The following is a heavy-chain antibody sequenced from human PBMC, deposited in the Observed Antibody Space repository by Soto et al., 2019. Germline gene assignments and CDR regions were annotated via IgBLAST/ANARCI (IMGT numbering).Heavy chain of an antibody. CDR3: ARDRRIAAAADFYFDS. J-gene: IGHJ4*02. CDR2: ISSRTNTI. D-gene: IGHD6-13*01. Sequence: VVSLRVSWAAAGGTCIAYGRNWVRKATGKGLEWVSYISSRTNTIYYADSVQGRFTISRDDAKNSLYLQMDSLRAEDTAVYYCARDRRIAAAADFYFDSWGQGTLVTVSS. V-gene: IGHV3-48*01. CDR1: GGTCIAYG.